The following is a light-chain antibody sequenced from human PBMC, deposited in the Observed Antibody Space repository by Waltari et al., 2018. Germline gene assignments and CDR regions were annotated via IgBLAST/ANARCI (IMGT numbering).Light chain of an antibody. Sequence: DIQMTQSPSSLSASVGDRVTITCRASQSITSYLNGYQQKPGKAPKLLIHTVSSLQSGVPSRFSGSGSGTDFTLTISSLQPEDFATYSCQQSYGTPWTFGEGTKVEIK. V-gene: IGKV1-39*01. CDR2: TVS. J-gene: IGKJ1*01. CDR3: QQSYGTPWT. CDR1: QSITSY.